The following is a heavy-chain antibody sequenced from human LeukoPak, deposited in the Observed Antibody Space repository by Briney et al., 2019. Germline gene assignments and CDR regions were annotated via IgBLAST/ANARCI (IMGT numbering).Heavy chain of an antibody. CDR3: AKDMTMIVVVTLFDY. CDR2: ISGSGGST. J-gene: IGHJ4*02. V-gene: IGHV3-23*01. D-gene: IGHD3-22*01. CDR1: GFTFSSYA. Sequence: GGSLRLPCAASGFTFSSYAMRWVRRAPGKGLEWVSAISGSGGSTYYADSVKGRFTFSRDNSKNTLYLQMNSLRAEDTAVYYCAKDMTMIVVVTLFDYWGQGTLVTVSS.